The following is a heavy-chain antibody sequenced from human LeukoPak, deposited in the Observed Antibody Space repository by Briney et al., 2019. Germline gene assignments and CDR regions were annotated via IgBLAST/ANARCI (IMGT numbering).Heavy chain of an antibody. CDR2: IGATGGLI. CDR1: GFTFSTYG. CDR3: AAKILGSAPFDF. J-gene: IGHJ4*02. Sequence: GGSLRLSCAGSGFTFSTYGMAWVRQVPGNRLEWVSSIGATGGLISYADSVKGRFTVSSSEKTFYLQMNSLRAEDTAVYFCAAKILGSAPFDFWGQGTLVTVSA. V-gene: IGHV3-23*01. D-gene: IGHD3-10*01.